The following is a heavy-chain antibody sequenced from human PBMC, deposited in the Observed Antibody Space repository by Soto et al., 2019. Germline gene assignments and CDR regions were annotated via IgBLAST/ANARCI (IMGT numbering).Heavy chain of an antibody. CDR2: IYYSGST. V-gene: IGHV4-59*01. J-gene: IGHJ4*02. D-gene: IGHD4-17*01. CDR3: ARASNLYGDFPFDY. Sequence: PSETLSLTCTVSGGSISSYYWSWIRQPPGKGLEWIGYIYYSGSTNYNPSLKSRVTISVDTSKNQFSLKLSSVTAADTAMYYCARASNLYGDFPFDYWGQGTLVTVSS. CDR1: GGSISSYY.